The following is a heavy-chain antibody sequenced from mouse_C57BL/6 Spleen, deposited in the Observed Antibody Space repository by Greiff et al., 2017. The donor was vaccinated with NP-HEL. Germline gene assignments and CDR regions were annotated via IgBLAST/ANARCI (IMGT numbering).Heavy chain of an antibody. CDR1: GYTFTDYY. Sequence: VHVKQSGPELVKPGASVKISCKASGYTFTDYYMNWVKQSHGKSLEWIGDINPNNGGTSYNQKFKGKATLTVDKSSSTAYMELRSLTSEDSAVYYCARPYYGSSYVDYWGQGTTLTVSS. CDR3: ARPYYGSSYVDY. J-gene: IGHJ2*01. V-gene: IGHV1-26*01. CDR2: INPNNGGT. D-gene: IGHD1-1*01.